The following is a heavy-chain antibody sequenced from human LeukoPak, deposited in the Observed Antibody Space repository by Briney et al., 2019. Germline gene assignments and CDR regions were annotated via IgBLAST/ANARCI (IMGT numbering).Heavy chain of an antibody. CDR3: ARGVQNYDFWSGYFRFDY. CDR1: GFTFSDYY. D-gene: IGHD3-3*01. V-gene: IGHV3-66*02. CDR2: IYSGGST. J-gene: IGHJ4*02. Sequence: GGSLRLSCAASGFTFSDYYMSWIRQAPGKGLEWVSVIYSGGSTYYADSVKGRFTISRDNSKNTLYLQMNSLRAEDTAVYYCARGVQNYDFWSGYFRFDYWGQGTLVTVSS.